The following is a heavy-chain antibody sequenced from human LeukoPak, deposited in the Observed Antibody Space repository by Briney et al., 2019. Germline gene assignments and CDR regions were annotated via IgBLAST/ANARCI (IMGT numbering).Heavy chain of an antibody. D-gene: IGHD3-3*01. CDR3: ASSYSITIFGVVTPRFDY. V-gene: IGHV4-61*08. CDR2: IYYSGST. J-gene: IGHJ4*02. CDR1: GGSISSGGYY. Sequence: PSETLSLTCTVSGGSISSGGYYWSWIRQPPGKGLEWIGYIYYSGSTNYNPSLKSRVTISVDTSKNQFSLKLSSVTAADTAVYYCASSYSITIFGVVTPRFDYWGQGTLVTVSS.